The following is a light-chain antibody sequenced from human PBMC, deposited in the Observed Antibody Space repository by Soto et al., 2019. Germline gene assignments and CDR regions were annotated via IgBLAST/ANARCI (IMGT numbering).Light chain of an antibody. V-gene: IGKV2-28*01. CDR1: QSLLHSNGYNY. CDR3: MQALQAPLYT. CDR2: LGS. J-gene: IGKJ2*01. Sequence: DIVMTQSPLSLPVTPGEPASISCMSSQSLLHSNGYNYLDWYLQKPGQSPQLLIYLGSNRASGVPDRFSGSGSGTDFTLKISRLEAEDVGVYYCMQALQAPLYTFGQGTKLEIK.